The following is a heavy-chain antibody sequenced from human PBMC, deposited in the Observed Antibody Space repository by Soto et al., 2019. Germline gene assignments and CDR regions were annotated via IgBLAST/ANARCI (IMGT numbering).Heavy chain of an antibody. D-gene: IGHD5-18*01. CDR3: ARAIRGFSYVVDY. J-gene: IGHJ4*02. Sequence: DVQLVESGGGLIQPGGSLRLSCAASGFTFSSHSINWVRQAPGKGLEWVSYISGSGATKYYADSVKGRFTISRDNARNSLYLQMSSLSDEDTAVYYCARAIRGFSYVVDYWGQGTLVTVSS. CDR2: ISGSGATK. V-gene: IGHV3-48*02. CDR1: GFTFSSHS.